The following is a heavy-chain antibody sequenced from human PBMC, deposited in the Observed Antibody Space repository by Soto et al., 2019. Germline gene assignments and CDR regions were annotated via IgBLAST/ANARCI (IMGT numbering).Heavy chain of an antibody. CDR1: GGSISSGGYY. D-gene: IGHD6-13*01. Sequence: PSETLSLTCTVSGGSISSGGYYWSWIRQHPGKGLEWIGYIYYSGSTYYNPSLKSRVTISVDTSKNQFSLKLSSVTAADTAVYYCALRPPIAAAGVWFDPWGQGTLVTVSS. V-gene: IGHV4-31*03. CDR3: ALRPPIAAAGVWFDP. CDR2: IYYSGST. J-gene: IGHJ5*02.